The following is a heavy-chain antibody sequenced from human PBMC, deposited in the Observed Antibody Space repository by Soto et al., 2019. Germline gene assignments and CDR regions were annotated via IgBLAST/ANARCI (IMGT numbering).Heavy chain of an antibody. CDR2: INHSGTS. CDR1: DGPFSDYS. Sequence: QVQLQPWGAGLLKPSETLSLTCAVYDGPFSDYSWHWIRQPPGKGLAWIGEINHSGTSNYNPSLKSRVTISVDTSKSQFSLKVDSVTAADTAVYYCARGQAGWLQFWGFDHWGQGALGTVSS. J-gene: IGHJ4*02. V-gene: IGHV4-34*01. D-gene: IGHD3-16*01. CDR3: ARGQAGWLQFWGFDH.